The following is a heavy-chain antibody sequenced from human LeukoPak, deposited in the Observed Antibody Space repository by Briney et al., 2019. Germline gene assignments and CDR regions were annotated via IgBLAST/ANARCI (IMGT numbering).Heavy chain of an antibody. Sequence: ASVKVSCKASGYTFTGYYMHWVRQAPGQGLEWMGWISAYTGNTNYAQKLQGRVTMTTETSTSTAYMELRSLRSDDTAVYYCARVGFGEVLFDYWGQGTLVTVSS. CDR1: GYTFTGYY. CDR3: ARVGFGEVLFDY. D-gene: IGHD3-16*01. CDR2: ISAYTGNT. V-gene: IGHV1-18*04. J-gene: IGHJ4*02.